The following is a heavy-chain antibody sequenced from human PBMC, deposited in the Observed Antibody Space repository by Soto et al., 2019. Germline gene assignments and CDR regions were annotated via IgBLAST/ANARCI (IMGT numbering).Heavy chain of an antibody. CDR2: INDRGSI. V-gene: IGHV4-34*01. CDR1: GGSSSGYY. CDR3: ARERHDIVTGPLWVWYFDP. Sequence: QVQLQQWGAGPLRPLETLSLNCGVSGGSSSGYYWAWIRPSPGKALEWVGEINDRGSINYNPSLKSRVSSSVGTSKNHYSLNLRPLTAADTAGSYCARERHDIVTGPLWVWYFDPWGRGTLVTV. J-gene: IGHJ2*01. D-gene: IGHD3-9*01.